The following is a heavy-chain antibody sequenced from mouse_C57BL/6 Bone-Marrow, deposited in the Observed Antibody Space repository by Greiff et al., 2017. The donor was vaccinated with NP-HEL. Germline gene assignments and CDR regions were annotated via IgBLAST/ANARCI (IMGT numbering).Heavy chain of an antibody. CDR2: ISSGGSYT. J-gene: IGHJ3*01. D-gene: IGHD4-1*01. Sequence: EVQLQQSGGDLVKPGGSLKLSCAASGFTFSSYGMSWVRQTPDKRLEWVATISSGGSYTYYPDSVKGRFTISRDNAKNTLYLQMSSLKSEDTAMYYCARLGRGFAYWGQGTLVTVSA. CDR3: ARLGRGFAY. CDR1: GFTFSSYG. V-gene: IGHV5-6*01.